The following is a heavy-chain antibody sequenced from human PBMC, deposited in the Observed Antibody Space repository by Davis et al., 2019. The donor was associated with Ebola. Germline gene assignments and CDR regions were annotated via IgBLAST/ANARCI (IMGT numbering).Heavy chain of an antibody. CDR3: AKRGRQGRGTTDFDN. V-gene: IGHV3-23*01. CDR1: GFTFSDYY. Sequence: PGGSLRLSCAASGFTFSDYYMSWIRQAPGKGLQWVSAIGHGGDTWYADSVRGRFTISRDNSRNTLDLQMSDVRAEDTAIYYCAKRGRQGRGTTDFDNWGQGTRVTVSS. J-gene: IGHJ4*02. CDR2: IGHGGDT. D-gene: IGHD1-7*01.